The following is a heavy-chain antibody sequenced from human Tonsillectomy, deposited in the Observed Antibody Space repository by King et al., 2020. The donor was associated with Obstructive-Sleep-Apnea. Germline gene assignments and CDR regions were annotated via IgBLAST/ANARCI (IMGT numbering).Heavy chain of an antibody. V-gene: IGHV4-4*07. CDR1: GGSMSSFY. Sequence: HVQLQESGPGLVKPSETLSLTCSVSGGSMSSFYWSWIRQAAGKGLDWIGRIYTSGSTNYTPSLKSRVTLSVDTSNNQISRKLSSVTAADTAVYYCAREESAYYGAGPMDVWGQGTTVTVSS. CDR2: IYTSGST. D-gene: IGHD3-10*01. CDR3: AREESAYYGAGPMDV. J-gene: IGHJ6*02.